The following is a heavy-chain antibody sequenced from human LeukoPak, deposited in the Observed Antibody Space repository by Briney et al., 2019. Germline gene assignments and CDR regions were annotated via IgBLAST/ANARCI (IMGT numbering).Heavy chain of an antibody. CDR1: GYTFTSYG. D-gene: IGHD2-15*01. CDR2: ISAYNGNT. Sequence: GASVKVSCKASGYTFTSYGISWVRQAPGQGLEWMGWISAYNGNTNYAQKLQGRVTITTDTSTRTAYLELRSLRADGTAVYYCARDLGYCSGGSGYSESLCDPWDWGTVVTVSS. V-gene: IGHV1-18*01. CDR3: ARDLGYCSGGSGYSESLCDP. J-gene: IGHJ5*02.